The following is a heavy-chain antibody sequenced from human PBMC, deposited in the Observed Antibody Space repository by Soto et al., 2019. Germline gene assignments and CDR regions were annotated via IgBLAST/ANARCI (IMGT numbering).Heavy chain of an antibody. CDR3: AKDRGSSWLYYFDY. CDR2: ISGSGGST. D-gene: IGHD6-13*01. V-gene: IGHV3-23*01. Sequence: GGSVRHSCAASGFTFSSYAIISRRQAPGKGLEWVSAISGSGGSTYYADSVKGRFTISRDNSKNTLYLQMNSLRAEDTAVYYCAKDRGSSWLYYFDYWGQGTLVTVSS. J-gene: IGHJ4*02. CDR1: GFTFSSYA.